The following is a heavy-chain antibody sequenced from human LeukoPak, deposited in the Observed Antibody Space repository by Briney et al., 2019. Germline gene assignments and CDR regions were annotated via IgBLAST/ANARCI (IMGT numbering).Heavy chain of an antibody. D-gene: IGHD7-27*01. Sequence: GESLKISCKGSGYSFTSYWIGWVRQMPGKGLEWMGIIYPGDSDTRYSPSFQGQVTISADESISTAYLQWSSLKASDTAMYYCARLSTGEYHYYYYYGMDVWGQGTTVTVSS. CDR2: IYPGDSDT. CDR3: ARLSTGEYHYYYYYGMDV. V-gene: IGHV5-51*01. CDR1: GYSFTSYW. J-gene: IGHJ6*02.